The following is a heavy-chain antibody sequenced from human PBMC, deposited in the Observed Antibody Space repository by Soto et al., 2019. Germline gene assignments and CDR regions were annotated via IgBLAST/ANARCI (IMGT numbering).Heavy chain of an antibody. J-gene: IGHJ4*02. D-gene: IGHD6-6*01. CDR2: IYWDDDK. V-gene: IGHV2-5*02. CDR3: ARSKYSISSFGY. Sequence: SGPTLVNPTQTLTLTCTFSGFSLSTDDVGVGWIRQPPGKALDWLAVIYWDDDKRYSPSLKSRLTITKDTSKNQVLLTMTNMDPVDTATYFCARSKYSISSFGYWGQGALVTVSS. CDR1: GFSLSTDDVG.